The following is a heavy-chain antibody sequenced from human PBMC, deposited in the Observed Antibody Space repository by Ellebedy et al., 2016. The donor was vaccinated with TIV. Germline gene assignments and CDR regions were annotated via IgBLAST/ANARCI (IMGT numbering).Heavy chain of an antibody. Sequence: MPSETLSLTCAVSGGSISSSNWWSWVRQPPGKGLEWIGEIYHSGTTHYNPSLKSRVTISLDKSNNQFPLSLSSVTAADTAVYYCARLIFNAFDIWGQGTIVTVSS. CDR1: GGSISSSNW. J-gene: IGHJ3*02. CDR2: IYHSGTT. V-gene: IGHV4-4*02. D-gene: IGHD2-21*02. CDR3: ARLIFNAFDI.